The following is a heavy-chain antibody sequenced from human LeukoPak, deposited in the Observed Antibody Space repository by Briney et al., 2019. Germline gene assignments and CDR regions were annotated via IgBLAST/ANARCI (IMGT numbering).Heavy chain of an antibody. J-gene: IGHJ5*02. CDR2: INYIGSA. CDR1: GGSFRNAY. Sequence: PSETLSLTCAVYGGSFRNAYWNWIRQPPGKGLEWIGEINYIGSADYNPSLKSRVTISVDASKNQFSLKLNSVTAADTAVYYCARESGSYLWRSWLNPWGQGTLVTVSS. CDR3: ARESGSYLWRSWLNP. D-gene: IGHD3-16*01. V-gene: IGHV4-34*01.